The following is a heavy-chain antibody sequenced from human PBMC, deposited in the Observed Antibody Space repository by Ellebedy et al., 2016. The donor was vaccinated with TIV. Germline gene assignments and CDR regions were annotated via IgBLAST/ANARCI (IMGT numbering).Heavy chain of an antibody. V-gene: IGHV6-1*01. J-gene: IGHJ6*02. Sequence: SQTLSLTCVISGDSVSTDIGWNWIGQSPSRGLEWLGRTYYRSKWNNDYAVSLKSRITINPDTSKNQFSLQLNSVIPDDTAVYYCARGWFGSGMGVWGQGTTVTVSS. CDR2: TYYRSKWNN. D-gene: IGHD3-16*01. CDR3: ARGWFGSGMGV. CDR1: GDSVSTDIG.